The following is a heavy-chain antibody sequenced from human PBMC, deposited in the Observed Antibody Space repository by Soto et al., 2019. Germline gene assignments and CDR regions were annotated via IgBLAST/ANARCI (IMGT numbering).Heavy chain of an antibody. CDR2: IYNSGRT. J-gene: IGHJ4*02. CDR1: GGSISSYS. Sequence: ASETLSLTCTISGGSISSYSWTWIRQPPGKGLEWIGYIYNSGRTNYNPSLKSRVTISVDTSNNQFSLKLSSVSAADTAVYYCAREKTPYFFDLWSLGSLVTVSS. CDR3: AREKTPYFFDL. V-gene: IGHV4-59*01.